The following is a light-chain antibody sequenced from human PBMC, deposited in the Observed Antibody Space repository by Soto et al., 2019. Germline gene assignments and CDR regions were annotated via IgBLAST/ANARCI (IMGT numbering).Light chain of an antibody. CDR1: QNIRTY. Sequence: DIQMTQSPRFLSASVGDRVTITCRASQNIRTYLTWYQQKPGKGPTVLIYDASSLESGVPSRFSGSGSGTEFTLTISSLQPDDFATYYCQQYETFSGTFGPGTKVDIK. V-gene: IGKV1-5*01. CDR2: DAS. J-gene: IGKJ1*01. CDR3: QQYETFSGT.